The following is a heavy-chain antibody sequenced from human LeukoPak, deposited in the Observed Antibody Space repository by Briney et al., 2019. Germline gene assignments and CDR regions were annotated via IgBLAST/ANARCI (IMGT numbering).Heavy chain of an antibody. CDR1: GGSISSYY. D-gene: IGHD2/OR15-2a*01. CDR2: IYYSGNT. Sequence: PSETLSLTCTVSGGSISSYYWNWIRQPPGKGLEWIGYIYYSGNTNYNPSLESRVTISIDTSKSQLSLRLSSVTAADTAVYYCARSGRGTFTSYWTYFDFWGQGTLVTVSS. CDR3: ARSGRGTFTSYWTYFDF. V-gene: IGHV4-59*01. J-gene: IGHJ4*02.